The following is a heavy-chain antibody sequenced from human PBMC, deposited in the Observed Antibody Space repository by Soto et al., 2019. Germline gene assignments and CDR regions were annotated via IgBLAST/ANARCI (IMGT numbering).Heavy chain of an antibody. CDR3: ASGEGVVARPKKDGFDF. CDR2: IIPLFGTT. V-gene: IGHV1-69*01. D-gene: IGHD2-15*01. J-gene: IGHJ3*01. Sequence: QVRLVQSGAEVRKPGSSVRVSCKASGGTFSNYAFSWVRQAPGQGLEWMGAIIPLFGTTRYAQKYQGRLRITADDSTSTASMDRSGLRSEETAMYYCASGEGVVARPKKDGFDFWGQGTMVTVSA. CDR1: GGTFSNYA.